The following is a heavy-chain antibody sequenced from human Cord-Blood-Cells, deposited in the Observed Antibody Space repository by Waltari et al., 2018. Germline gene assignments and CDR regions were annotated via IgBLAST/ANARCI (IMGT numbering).Heavy chain of an antibody. V-gene: IGHV1-24*01. J-gene: IGHJ4*02. Sequence: VQLVQAGAEVKKPGASVKVSCTVSGYTLTKLSIHWVRQAPGKRLEWMGGFDPEDGETIYAQKFQGRVTMTEDTSTDTAYMELSSLRSEDTAVYYCATAYRVGAATGFDYWGQGTLVTVSS. CDR1: GYTLTKLS. D-gene: IGHD1-26*01. CDR2: FDPEDGET. CDR3: ATAYRVGAATGFDY.